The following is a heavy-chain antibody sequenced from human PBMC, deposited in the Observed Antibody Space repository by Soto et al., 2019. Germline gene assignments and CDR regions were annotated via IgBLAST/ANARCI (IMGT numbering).Heavy chain of an antibody. V-gene: IGHV3-30-3*01. CDR2: ISYDGSNK. J-gene: IGHJ4*02. CDR3: ASVYYGSGSFDY. CDR1: GFTFSSYA. D-gene: IGHD3-10*01. Sequence: QVQLVESGGGVVQPGRSLRLSCAASGFTFSSYAMHWVRQAPGKGLEWVAVISYDGSNKYYADSVKGRFTISRDNSKNTLYLQMNSLRAEDTAVYYFASVYYGSGSFDYWGQGTLVTVSS.